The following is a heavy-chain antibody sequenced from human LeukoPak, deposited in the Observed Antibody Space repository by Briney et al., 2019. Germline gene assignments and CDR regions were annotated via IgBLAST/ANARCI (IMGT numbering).Heavy chain of an antibody. CDR2: IRQDGGDS. V-gene: IGHV3-7*01. CDR1: GFTLSTYW. Sequence: GGSLRLSCEASGFTLSTYWMNWVRQTPGKGLEWVANIRQDGGDSYYVDSVRGRFTISRDNAKSSVFLQMNSLRAEDTAVYYCARVSGTHYPVDYWGQGTLVTVSS. D-gene: IGHD1-26*01. J-gene: IGHJ4*02. CDR3: ARVSGTHYPVDY.